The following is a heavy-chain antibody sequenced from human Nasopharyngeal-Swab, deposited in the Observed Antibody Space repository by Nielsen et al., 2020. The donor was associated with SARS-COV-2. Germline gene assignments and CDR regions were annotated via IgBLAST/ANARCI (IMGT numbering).Heavy chain of an antibody. D-gene: IGHD3-3*01. CDR2: IDPSDAYT. V-gene: IGHV5-10-1*01. J-gene: IGHJ4*02. CDR3: ARLDGLGVVVLYDY. Sequence: GESLKISCNGSGYSLTSYWNSWVRQMPGKGLEWMGRIDPSDAYTNYSPFFQGHVTISADKSISTAYLQWSSLKASDTAMYYCARLDGLGVVVLYDYWGQGTLVTVSS. CDR1: GYSLTSYW.